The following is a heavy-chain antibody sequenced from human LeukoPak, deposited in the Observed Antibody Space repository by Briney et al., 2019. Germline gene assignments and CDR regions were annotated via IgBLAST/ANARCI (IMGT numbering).Heavy chain of an antibody. CDR1: GFTFTSYN. V-gene: IGHV4-59*12. J-gene: IGHJ6*03. CDR3: ARDFSSSSTVYYYYYMDV. Sequence: GSLRLSCAASGFTFTSYNMNWVRQPPGKGLEWIGTISYSGTTYYSPSLKSRVTISLDTSKNQFSLKLSSVTAADTAIYYCARDFSSSSTVYYYYYMDVWGKGTTVTVSS. CDR2: ISYSGTT. D-gene: IGHD6-6*01.